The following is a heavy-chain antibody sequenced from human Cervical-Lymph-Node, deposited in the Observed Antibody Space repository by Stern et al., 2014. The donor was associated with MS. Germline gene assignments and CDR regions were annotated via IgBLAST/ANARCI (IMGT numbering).Heavy chain of an antibody. V-gene: IGHV1-69*06. D-gene: IGHD1-26*01. CDR3: ARGGGLVGYFDY. J-gene: IGHJ4*02. CDR2: ITPVFGTT. Sequence: MQLVESEAEVKKPGSSVKVSCKASGDTFSSYAINWVRQVPGQGLEWMGGITPVFGTTNYAQKFQGRVTITADKSTNTAYMELMTLRSEDTAVYYCARGGGLVGYFDYWGQGTLVSVSS. CDR1: GDTFSSYA.